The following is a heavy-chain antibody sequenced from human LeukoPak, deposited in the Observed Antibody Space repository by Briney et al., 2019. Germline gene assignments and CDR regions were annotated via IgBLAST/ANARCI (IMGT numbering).Heavy chain of an antibody. D-gene: IGHD2-8*01. CDR1: GGSISSSSYY. J-gene: IGHJ4*02. CDR3: ARSLCTNGVCYTRLGDY. CDR2: IYYSGST. V-gene: IGHV4-39*01. Sequence: PSETLSLTCTVSGGSISSSSYYWGWIRQPPGKGLEWIGSIYYSGSTYYNPSLKSRVTISVDTSKNQFSLKLSSVTAADTAVYYCARSLCTNGVCYTRLGDYWGQGTLVTVSS.